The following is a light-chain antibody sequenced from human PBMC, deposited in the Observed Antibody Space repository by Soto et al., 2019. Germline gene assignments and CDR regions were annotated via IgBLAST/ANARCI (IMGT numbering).Light chain of an antibody. CDR2: AAS. V-gene: IGKV1-8*01. CDR1: QGISSY. Sequence: AIRMTQSPSSFSASTGDRVTITCRASQGISSYLAWYQQKPGKAPKLLIYAASTLQSGVPSRFSGSGSGTDFTLTISCLQSEDFATYYCQQYYRRVTFGGGTKVEIK. CDR3: QQYYRRVT. J-gene: IGKJ4*01.